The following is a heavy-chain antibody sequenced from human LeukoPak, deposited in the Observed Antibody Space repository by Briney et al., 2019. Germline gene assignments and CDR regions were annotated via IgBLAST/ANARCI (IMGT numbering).Heavy chain of an antibody. Sequence: ASVKVSCKASGGTFSSYAISWVRQAPGQGLEWMGGIIPIFGTANYAQKFQGRVTITADESTSTAYMELSSLRSEDTALYHCARYGSGSYDYYYMDVWGKGTTVTISS. V-gene: IGHV1-69*13. CDR1: GGTFSSYA. J-gene: IGHJ6*03. CDR3: ARYGSGSYDYYYMDV. CDR2: IIPIFGTA. D-gene: IGHD3-10*01.